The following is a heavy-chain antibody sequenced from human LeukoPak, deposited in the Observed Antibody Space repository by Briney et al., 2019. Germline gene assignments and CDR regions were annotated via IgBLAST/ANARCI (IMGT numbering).Heavy chain of an antibody. CDR2: ISMDGVNT. D-gene: IGHD3-10*01. J-gene: IGHJ3*01. V-gene: IGHV3-43*01. Sequence: GGSLRLSCAASGFTFDYYTMYWVRQGPEKGLEWVSLISMDGVNTFYADSVKGRFTISRDNAKNSLYLQMNSLRAEDTAVYYCAKDRGPRVMFDAFDVWGQGTMVTVSS. CDR3: AKDRGPRVMFDAFDV. CDR1: GFTFDYYT.